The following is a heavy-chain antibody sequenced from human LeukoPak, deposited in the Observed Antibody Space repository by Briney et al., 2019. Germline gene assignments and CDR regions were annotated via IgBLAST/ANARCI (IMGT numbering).Heavy chain of an antibody. D-gene: IGHD3-10*01. CDR3: ARVGGTNYYYYGMDV. J-gene: IGHJ6*02. V-gene: IGHV4-59*01. Sequence: SETLSLTCTVSGGSISSYYWSWIRQPPGKGLEWIGYIYDSGSTNYNPSLRSRVTISVDTSKNQFSLKLSSVTAADMAVYYCARVGGTNYYYYGMDVWGQGTTVTVSS. CDR2: IYDSGST. CDR1: GGSISSYY.